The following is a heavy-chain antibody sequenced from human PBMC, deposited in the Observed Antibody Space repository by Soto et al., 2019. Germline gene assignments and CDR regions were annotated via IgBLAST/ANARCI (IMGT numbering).Heavy chain of an antibody. D-gene: IGHD4-17*01. Sequence: QVQLVQSGAEVKKPGASVKVSCKASGYTFTSYDINWVRQATGQWFAYLGWMNPNSGNTGYVKKFQGRVTKPRDNSMGTAYMELSSLRSEDTAVYYCARVIKYVDYSRWFDPWCPGTLVTVSS. CDR2: MNPNSGNT. CDR3: ARVIKYVDYSRWFDP. J-gene: IGHJ5*02. V-gene: IGHV1-8*01. CDR1: GYTFTSYD.